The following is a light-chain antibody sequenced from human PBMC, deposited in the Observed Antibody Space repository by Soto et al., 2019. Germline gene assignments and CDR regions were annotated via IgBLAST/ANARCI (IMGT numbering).Light chain of an antibody. V-gene: IGKV3-20*01. J-gene: IGKJ4*01. CDR1: RNIISN. CDR2: GAF. Sequence: EIVMTQSPGTLSVSPGERVTLSCRANRNIISNLAWYQQKPGQAPRLLIYGAFRRATGIPDRFSGSGSGTDFTLTISRLEPEDVATYYCQKYDSAPLSFGGGTKVDIK. CDR3: QKYDSAPLS.